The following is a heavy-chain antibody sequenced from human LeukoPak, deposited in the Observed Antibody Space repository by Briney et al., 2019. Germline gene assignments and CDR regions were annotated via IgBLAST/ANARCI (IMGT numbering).Heavy chain of an antibody. Sequence: GGSLRLSCAASGFTFSSYAMTWVRLAPGKGLEWVSSLSGSGGSAYYADSVKGRFTISRDNSKNTLFLQMNSLRAEDTAIYYCAKQRYGSGNNYKDSFDYWGQGTLVTVSS. CDR1: GFTFSSYA. CDR3: AKQRYGSGNNYKDSFDY. J-gene: IGHJ4*02. D-gene: IGHD3-10*01. V-gene: IGHV3-23*01. CDR2: LSGSGGSA.